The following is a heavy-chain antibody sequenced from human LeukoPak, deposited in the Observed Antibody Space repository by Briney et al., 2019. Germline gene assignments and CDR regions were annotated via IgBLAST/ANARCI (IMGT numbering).Heavy chain of an antibody. D-gene: IGHD4-17*01. CDR3: ASGKYGLRSWFDP. Sequence: ASVKVSCKAPGGTFNRYAVTWVRQAPGQGLEWLGGIIPIFGTANYAQKFQGRVTITTDESTNTAYMELTSLTSEDTAVYYCASGKYGLRSWFDPWGQGTLVTVSP. CDR1: GGTFNRYA. J-gene: IGHJ5*02. V-gene: IGHV1-69*05. CDR2: IIPIFGTA.